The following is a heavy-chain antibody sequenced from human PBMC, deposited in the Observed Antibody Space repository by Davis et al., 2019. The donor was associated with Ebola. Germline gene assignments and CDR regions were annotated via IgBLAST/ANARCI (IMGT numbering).Heavy chain of an antibody. CDR2: IYYSGST. Sequence: MPSETLSLTCTVSGGSISSYYWSWIRQPPGKGLEWIGYIYYSGSTNYNPSLKSRVTISVDTSKNQFSLKLSSVTAADTAVYYCARGQWLVLWFDPWGQGTLVTVSS. CDR1: GGSISSYY. CDR3: ARGQWLVLWFDP. D-gene: IGHD6-19*01. V-gene: IGHV4-59*12. J-gene: IGHJ5*02.